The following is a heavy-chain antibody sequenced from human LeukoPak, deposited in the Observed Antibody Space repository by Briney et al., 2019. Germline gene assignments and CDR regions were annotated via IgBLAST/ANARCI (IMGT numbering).Heavy chain of an antibody. Sequence: ASVKVSCKASGYTFTGYYMHWVRQAPGQGLEWMGWINPNSGGTNYAQKFQGRVTMTRDTSISTAHMELSRLRSDDTAVYYCARPMVRGRNWFDPWGQGTLVTVSS. CDR2: INPNSGGT. CDR1: GYTFTGYY. D-gene: IGHD3-10*01. CDR3: ARPMVRGRNWFDP. J-gene: IGHJ5*02. V-gene: IGHV1-2*02.